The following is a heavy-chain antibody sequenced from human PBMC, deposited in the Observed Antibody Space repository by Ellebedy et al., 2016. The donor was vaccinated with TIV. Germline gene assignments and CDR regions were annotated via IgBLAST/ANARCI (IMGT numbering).Heavy chain of an antibody. CDR3: ARTYSVTFHWYFDL. D-gene: IGHD5/OR15-5a*01. V-gene: IGHV3-7*01. CDR2: TKQDGSET. J-gene: IGHJ2*01. CDR1: GVPFSNYW. Sequence: PGGSLTLSCAASGVPFSNYWLSWVRQAPGKGLEWVANTKQDGSETYYVDAVKGRFTISRDNAKNSLYGQMNGLRAEDTAVYYCARTYSVTFHWYFDLWGRGTLVTVSS.